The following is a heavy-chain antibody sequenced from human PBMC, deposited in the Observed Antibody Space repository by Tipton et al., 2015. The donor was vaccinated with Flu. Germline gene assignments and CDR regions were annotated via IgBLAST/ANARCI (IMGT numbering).Heavy chain of an antibody. J-gene: IGHJ4*02. D-gene: IGHD3-10*01. Sequence: SLRLSCVASGFTFDDFAMHWVRQPPGKGLEWVSLIVGDGGRTHYADTVKGRFTVSRDNSENSLYLRMNNLTTEYNAFYYCAKAFGVELLGWGQGTLVPVSS. CDR3: AKAFGVELLG. CDR1: GFTFDDFA. V-gene: IGHV3-43*02. CDR2: IVGDGGRT.